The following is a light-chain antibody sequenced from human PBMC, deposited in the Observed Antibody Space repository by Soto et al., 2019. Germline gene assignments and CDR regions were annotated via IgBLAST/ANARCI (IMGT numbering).Light chain of an antibody. CDR3: CSYAGSYTDV. Sequence: QSALTQPRSVSGSPGQSVTISCTGTSSDVGGYNYVSWYQQYPGKAPKLMIYDVTKRPSGVPDRFSGSKSGNTASLTISGLQADDEADYYCCSYAGSYTDVFGTGTNLTVL. CDR2: DVT. J-gene: IGLJ1*01. CDR1: SSDVGGYNY. V-gene: IGLV2-11*01.